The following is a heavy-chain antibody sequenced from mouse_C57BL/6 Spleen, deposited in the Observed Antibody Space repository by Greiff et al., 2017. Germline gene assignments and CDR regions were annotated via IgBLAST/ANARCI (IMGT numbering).Heavy chain of an antibody. J-gene: IGHJ3*01. D-gene: IGHD2-4*01. Sequence: VQLQESGPGLVAPSQSLSITCTVSGFSLTSYGVDWVRQSPGKGLEWLGVIWGVGSTNYNSALKSRLGISKDNSKSQVFLKMNSLQTDDTAMYYCASYDYPFAYWGQGTLVTVSA. V-gene: IGHV2-6*01. CDR2: IWGVGST. CDR3: ASYDYPFAY. CDR1: GFSLTSYG.